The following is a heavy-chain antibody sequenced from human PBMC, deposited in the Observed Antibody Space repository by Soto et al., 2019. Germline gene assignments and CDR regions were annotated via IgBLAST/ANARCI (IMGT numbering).Heavy chain of an antibody. V-gene: IGHV4-39*01. CDR3: AKNRGHGYNNNWFDP. Sequence: SETLSLTCTVSGGSISSSSYYWGWIRQPPGKGLEWIGSIYYSGSTYYNPSLKSRVTISVDTSKKQFSLRAEDTAVYYCAKNRGHGYNNNWFDPWGQGTLVTVSS. D-gene: IGHD5-12*01. CDR2: IYYSGST. CDR1: GGSISSSSYY. J-gene: IGHJ5*02.